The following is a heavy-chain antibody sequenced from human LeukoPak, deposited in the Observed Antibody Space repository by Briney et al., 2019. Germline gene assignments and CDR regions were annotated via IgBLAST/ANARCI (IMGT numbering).Heavy chain of an antibody. CDR2: ISSSSSTI. V-gene: IGHV3-48*01. CDR1: GFTFSSYS. CDR3: AKGRYYGSGIRVYFDY. J-gene: IGHJ4*02. Sequence: PGGSLRLSCAASGFTFSSYSMNWVRQAPGKGLEWVSYISSSSSTIYYADSVKGRFTISRDNAKNSLYLQMNSLRAEDTAVYYCAKGRYYGSGIRVYFDYWGQGTLVTVSS. D-gene: IGHD3-10*01.